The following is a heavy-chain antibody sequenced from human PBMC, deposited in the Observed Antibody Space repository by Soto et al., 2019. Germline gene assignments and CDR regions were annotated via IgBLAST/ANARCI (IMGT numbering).Heavy chain of an antibody. Sequence: PGGSLRLSCAASGFTFSSYAMSWVRQAPGKGLEWVSAISGSGGSTYYADSVKGRFTISRDNSKNTLYLQMNSLRAEDTAVYYCAKDIVVVPAVHFYYFDYWGQGTLVTVSS. CDR3: AKDIVVVPAVHFYYFDY. D-gene: IGHD2-2*01. V-gene: IGHV3-23*01. J-gene: IGHJ4*02. CDR1: GFTFSSYA. CDR2: ISGSGGST.